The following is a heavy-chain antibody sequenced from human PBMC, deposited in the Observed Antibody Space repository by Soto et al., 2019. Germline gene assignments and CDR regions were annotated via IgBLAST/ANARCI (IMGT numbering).Heavy chain of an antibody. V-gene: IGHV1-2*04. CDR1: GYTFTGYY. D-gene: IGHD6-13*01. Sequence: ASVKVSCKASGYTFTGYYMHWVRQAPGQGLEWMGWINPNSGGTNYAQKFQGWVTMTRDRSISTAYMELSRLRSDDTAVYYCAREWGGNIAAAFSVPCETGFYYYGMDVWGQGTTVTVSS. CDR3: AREWGGNIAAAFSVPCETGFYYYGMDV. CDR2: INPNSGGT. J-gene: IGHJ6*02.